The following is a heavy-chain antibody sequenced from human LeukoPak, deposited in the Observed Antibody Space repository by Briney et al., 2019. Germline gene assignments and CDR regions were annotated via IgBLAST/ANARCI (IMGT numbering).Heavy chain of an antibody. J-gene: IGHJ6*03. V-gene: IGHV3-20*04. CDR2: ISWNGGST. CDR3: ARGGGGLVRGVINYYYMDV. D-gene: IGHD3-10*01. Sequence: GGSLRLSCAASGFTFDDYGMSWVRHAPGKGLEWVSGISWNGGSTGYADSVKGRFTISGDNAKDSLYLQMNSLRAEDTALYYCARGGGGLVRGVINYYYMDVWGKGTTVTVSS. CDR1: GFTFDDYG.